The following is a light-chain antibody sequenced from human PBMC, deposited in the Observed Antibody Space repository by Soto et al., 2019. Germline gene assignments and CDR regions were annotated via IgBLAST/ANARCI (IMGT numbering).Light chain of an antibody. J-gene: IGKJ2*01. CDR3: QQYGSSSYT. CDR2: GAS. CDR1: QSVSSSY. V-gene: IGKV3-20*01. Sequence: EIVLTQSPGTLSLSPGERATLSCRASQSVSSSYLAWYQQKPGQAPRLLIYGASGRATGIPDRFSGSGSGTHFTITISRLEPEDFAVYYCQQYGSSSYTFGQGTKLEIK.